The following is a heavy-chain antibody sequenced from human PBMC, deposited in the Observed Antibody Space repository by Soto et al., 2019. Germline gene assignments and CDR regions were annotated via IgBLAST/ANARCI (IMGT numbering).Heavy chain of an antibody. J-gene: IGHJ4*02. CDR2: IWFDGSKK. Sequence: QVQLVESGGGVVQPGRSLKLSCAASGFSFSTYGFHWVRQAPGKGPEWVAVIWFDGSKKYYADSVEGRFTISRDNSKNTLFLQMTTLRDEDTAVYYCASAPASVGYHFDLWGQGTLVTVSS. CDR1: GFSFSTYG. CDR3: ASAPASVGYHFDL. V-gene: IGHV3-33*01. D-gene: IGHD6-13*01.